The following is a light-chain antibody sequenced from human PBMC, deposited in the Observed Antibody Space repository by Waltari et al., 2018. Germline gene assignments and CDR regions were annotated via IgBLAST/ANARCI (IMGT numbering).Light chain of an antibody. CDR3: QVWHAAIDPGV. Sequence: SYVLTQPPSVSVAPGETARITCGGDNIGSYSVTWYQQKPGQAPVLVIRYDSDRPSGIPERFSGSNSANTATLTISRVEAGDEANYYCQVWHAAIDPGVFGTGTEVTV. CDR2: YDS. J-gene: IGLJ1*01. CDR1: NIGSYS. V-gene: IGLV3-21*04.